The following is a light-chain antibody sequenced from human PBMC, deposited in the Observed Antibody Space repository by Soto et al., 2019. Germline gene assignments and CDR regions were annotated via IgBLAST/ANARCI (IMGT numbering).Light chain of an antibody. J-gene: IGKJ2*01. CDR2: GTY. CDR3: QHYGSSPPYT. CDR1: QSVGNSY. V-gene: IGKV3-20*01. Sequence: EIVLTQSPGTLSLSLGERVTLSCRASQSVGNSYVAWYQQKPGQAPRLLIFGTYNRAAGIPDRFSASGSGTDFSPTTSRLQPEDVAVDYCQHYGSSPPYTFGQGTKLEIK.